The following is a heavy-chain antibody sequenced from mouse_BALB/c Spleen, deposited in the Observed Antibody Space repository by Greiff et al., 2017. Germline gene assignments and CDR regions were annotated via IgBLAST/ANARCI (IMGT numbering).Heavy chain of an antibody. CDR3: ARDGPYYYGSSYYYAMDY. D-gene: IGHD1-1*01. Sequence: QRVESGPGLVAPSQSLSITCTVSGFSLTSYGVHWVRQPPGKGLEWLGVIWAGGSTNYNSALMSRLSISKDNSKSQVFLKMNSLQTDDTAMYYCARDGPYYYGSSYYYAMDYWGQGTSVTVSS. V-gene: IGHV2-9*02. CDR1: GFSLTSYG. CDR2: IWAGGST. J-gene: IGHJ4*01.